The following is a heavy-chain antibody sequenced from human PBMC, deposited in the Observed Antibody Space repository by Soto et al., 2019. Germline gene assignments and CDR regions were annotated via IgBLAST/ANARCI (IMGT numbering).Heavy chain of an antibody. CDR3: ARSGASGIIITSKWFDP. Sequence: SETLSLTCTVSGDSIRSAGRYWSWIRQHPGKGLEWIGYIYYTGSTYYNPSLKSRVSISLDTSQNQFSLKLTSVTAADTAVYYCARSGASGIIITSKWFDPWGQGTLVTVSS. V-gene: IGHV4-31*03. CDR2: IYYTGST. J-gene: IGHJ5*02. CDR1: GDSIRSAGRY. D-gene: IGHD1-1*01.